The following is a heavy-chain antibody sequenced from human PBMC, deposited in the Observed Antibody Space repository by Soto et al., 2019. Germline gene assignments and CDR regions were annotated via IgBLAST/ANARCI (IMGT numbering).Heavy chain of an antibody. D-gene: IGHD2-15*01. Sequence: SVKVSCKASGGTFSSYTSSWVRQAPGQGLEWMGRIIPILGIANYAQKFQGRVTITADKSTSTAYMELSSLRSEDTAVYYCARVRGVVAATSNWFDPWGQGTLVTVSS. CDR2: IIPILGIA. CDR1: GGTFSSYT. V-gene: IGHV1-69*02. J-gene: IGHJ5*02. CDR3: ARVRGVVAATSNWFDP.